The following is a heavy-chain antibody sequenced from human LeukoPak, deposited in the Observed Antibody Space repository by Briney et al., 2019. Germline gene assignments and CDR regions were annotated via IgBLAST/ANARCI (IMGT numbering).Heavy chain of an antibody. CDR2: INPNSGGT. CDR1: GYTFTGYY. V-gene: IGHV1-2*02. CDR3: ARVGVAARPSGYFDY. D-gene: IGHD6-6*01. J-gene: IGHJ4*02. Sequence: ASVKVSCKASGYTFTGYYMHWVRQAPGQGLEWMGWINPNSGGTNYAQKFQGRVTMTRDTSISTAYMELSRLRSDDTAVYYCARVGVAARPSGYFDYWGQGTLVTVSS.